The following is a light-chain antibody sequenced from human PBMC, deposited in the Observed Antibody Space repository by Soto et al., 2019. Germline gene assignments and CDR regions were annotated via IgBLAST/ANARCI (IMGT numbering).Light chain of an antibody. Sequence: DIQLTQSPSFLSASVGDRVSITCRASQDIGSYLAWYQQKPGKAPRLLIYAASTLQSGVPSRFSGSGSGTDFALTISSLQPQDFATYYCQQLKTYPITFGPGTKVDIK. CDR3: QQLKTYPIT. CDR2: AAS. J-gene: IGKJ3*01. CDR1: QDIGSY. V-gene: IGKV1-9*01.